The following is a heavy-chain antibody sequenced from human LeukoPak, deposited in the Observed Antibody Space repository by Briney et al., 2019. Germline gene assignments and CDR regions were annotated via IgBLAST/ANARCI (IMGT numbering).Heavy chain of an antibody. CDR1: GFSLSTSGVG. D-gene: IGHD5-18*01. V-gene: IGHV2-5*02. CDR2: TYWDDDK. CDR3: ADQQLWTCFDY. J-gene: IGHJ4*02. Sequence: SGPTLVKPTQTLTLTCTFSGFSLSTSGVGVGWIRQPPGKALEWLALTYWDDDKRYSPSLKSRLTITKDTSKNQVVLTMTNMDPVDTATYYCADQQLWTCFDYWGQGTPVTVSS.